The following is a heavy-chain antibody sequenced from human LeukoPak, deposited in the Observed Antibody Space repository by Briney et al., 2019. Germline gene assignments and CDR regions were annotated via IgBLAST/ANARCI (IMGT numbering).Heavy chain of an antibody. D-gene: IGHD3-3*01. Sequence: SETLSLTCAVYGGSFSGYYWSWIRQPPGKGLEWIGEINHSGSTNYNPSLKSRVTISVDTSKNQFSLKLSSVTAADTAVYYCARVNYDFWSTRSNAFDIWGQGTMVTVSS. CDR1: GGSFSGYY. J-gene: IGHJ3*02. V-gene: IGHV4-34*01. CDR3: ARVNYDFWSTRSNAFDI. CDR2: INHSGST.